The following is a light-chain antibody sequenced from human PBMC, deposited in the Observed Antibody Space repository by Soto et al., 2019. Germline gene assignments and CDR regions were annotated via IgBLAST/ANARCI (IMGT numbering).Light chain of an antibody. CDR2: TAS. Sequence: DIQVTQSPSSLSASVGDRVTITCRASQDINIYLNWYQQRPGKAPNLLIYTASSLQSGVPSRFSGSGSGTDFSLTITSLQPEDFATYFCQQSHSTPLTFGGGTKVDIK. CDR1: QDINIY. CDR3: QQSHSTPLT. J-gene: IGKJ4*01. V-gene: IGKV1-39*01.